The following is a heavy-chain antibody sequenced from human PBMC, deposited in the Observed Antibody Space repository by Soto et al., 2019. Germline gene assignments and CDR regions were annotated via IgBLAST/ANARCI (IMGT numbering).Heavy chain of an antibody. CDR3: AKECGGTCLDAFDV. Sequence: QVQLKESGSGLVKPAQTLSLTCAVSGGSITSGGFSWSWIRQPPGKGLEWIGYVHHTGNTDYHPSLGSRVTISLDRSRNLFSLNLTSVTAADTATHYCAKECGGTCLDAFDVWGPGTTVIVSS. D-gene: IGHD2-15*01. CDR2: VHHTGNT. J-gene: IGHJ3*01. V-gene: IGHV4-30-2*01. CDR1: GGSITSGGFS.